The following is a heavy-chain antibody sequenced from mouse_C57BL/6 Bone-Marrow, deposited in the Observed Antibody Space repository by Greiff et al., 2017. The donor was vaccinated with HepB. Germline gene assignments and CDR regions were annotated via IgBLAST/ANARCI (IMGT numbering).Heavy chain of an antibody. D-gene: IGHD1-1*01. CDR3: TRDSPTTVVAHYYAMDY. J-gene: IGHJ4*01. Sequence: EVQLQESGGGLVQPGGSMKLSCVASGFTFSNYWMNWVRQSPEKGLEWVAQIRLKSDNYATHYAESVKGRFTISRDDSKSSVYLQMNNLRAEDTGIYYCTRDSPTTVVAHYYAMDYWGQGTSVTVSS. V-gene: IGHV6-3*01. CDR2: IRLKSDNYAT. CDR1: GFTFSNYW.